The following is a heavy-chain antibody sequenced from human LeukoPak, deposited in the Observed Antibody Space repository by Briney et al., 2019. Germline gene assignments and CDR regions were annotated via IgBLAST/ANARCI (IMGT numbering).Heavy chain of an antibody. D-gene: IGHD2-15*01. CDR2: ISGSGGST. Sequence: PGGSLRLSCAASGFTFSSYAMSWVRQAPGKGLEWVSAISGSGGSTYYADSVKGRFTISRDNSKNTLYLQMNSLRAEDTAVYYCAKDRIAYCSGGSCSGGYYYGMDVWGQGTTVTVSS. J-gene: IGHJ6*02. CDR1: GFTFSSYA. CDR3: AKDRIAYCSGGSCSGGYYYGMDV. V-gene: IGHV3-23*01.